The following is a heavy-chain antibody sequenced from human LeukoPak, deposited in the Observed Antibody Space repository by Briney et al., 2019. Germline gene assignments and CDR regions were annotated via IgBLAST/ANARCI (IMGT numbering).Heavy chain of an antibody. CDR2: ISYDGSNK. V-gene: IGHV3-30*04. D-gene: IGHD6-19*01. Sequence: GGSLRLSCAASGFTFSSYAMHWVRQAPGKGLEWVAVISYDGSNKYYADSVKGRFTISRDNSKNTLYLQMNSLRAEDTAVYYCARDDIAVAGTSYFDYWGQGTLVTVSS. CDR1: GFTFSSYA. J-gene: IGHJ4*02. CDR3: ARDDIAVAGTSYFDY.